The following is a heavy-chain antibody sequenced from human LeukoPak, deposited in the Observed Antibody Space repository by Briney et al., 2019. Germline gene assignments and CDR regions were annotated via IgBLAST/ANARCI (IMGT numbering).Heavy chain of an antibody. CDR3: AGGPKGFRMAAAGTRRRWFDP. Sequence: PSETLSLTCAVYGGSFSGYYWSWIRQPPGKGLEWIGEINHSGSTNYNPSLKSRVTISVDTSKNQFSLKLSSVTAADTAVYYCAGGPKGFRMAAAGTRRRWFDPWGQGTLVTVSS. CDR1: GGSFSGYY. V-gene: IGHV4-34*01. CDR2: INHSGST. J-gene: IGHJ5*02. D-gene: IGHD6-13*01.